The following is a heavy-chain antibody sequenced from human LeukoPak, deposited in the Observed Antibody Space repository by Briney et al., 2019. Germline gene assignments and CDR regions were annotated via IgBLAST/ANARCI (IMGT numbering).Heavy chain of an antibody. CDR3: AIPPLSGTGSSRPLAGMDV. V-gene: IGHV3-48*04. CDR1: EFSFSSYS. D-gene: IGHD3-10*01. CDR2: ISHTGSTM. J-gene: IGHJ6*02. Sequence: GGSLRLSCAASEFSFSSYSMNWVRQAPGKGLEWVSYISHTGSTMSYADSVKGRFTISRDNARNSLYLQMNSLRAEDTAVYYCAIPPLSGTGSSRPLAGMDVWGQGITVTVSS.